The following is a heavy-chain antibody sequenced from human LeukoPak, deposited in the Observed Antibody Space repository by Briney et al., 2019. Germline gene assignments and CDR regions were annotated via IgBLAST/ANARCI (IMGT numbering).Heavy chain of an antibody. V-gene: IGHV4-30-4*01. CDR3: ARRGAADYYYGMDV. D-gene: IGHD6-25*01. CDR2: IYYSGST. CDR1: GGSISSGDYY. Sequence: SETLSLTCTVSGGSISSGDYYWSWISQPPGKGLEWIGYIYYSGSTNYNPSLKSRVTISVDTSKNQFSLKLSSVTAADTAVYYCARRGAADYYYGMDVWGQGTTVTVYS. J-gene: IGHJ6*02.